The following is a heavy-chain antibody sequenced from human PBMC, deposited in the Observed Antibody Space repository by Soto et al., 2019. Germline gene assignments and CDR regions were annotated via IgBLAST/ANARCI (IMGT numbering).Heavy chain of an antibody. D-gene: IGHD2-2*01. Sequence: GGSLRLSCAASGFTFSSYAMSWVRQAPRKGLEWVSVISGSGGSTYYADSVKGRFTISRDNSKNTLYLQMNSLRAEDTAVYYCAKMPEPDYFDYWGQGTLVTVSS. CDR1: GFTFSSYA. V-gene: IGHV3-23*01. CDR3: AKMPEPDYFDY. J-gene: IGHJ4*02. CDR2: ISGSGGST.